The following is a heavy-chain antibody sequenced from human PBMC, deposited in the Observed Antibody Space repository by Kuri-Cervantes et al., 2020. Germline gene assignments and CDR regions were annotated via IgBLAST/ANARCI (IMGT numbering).Heavy chain of an antibody. D-gene: IGHD6-6*01. CDR2: INPSGGST. J-gene: IGHJ4*02. CDR3: ARGKSRRAVFDY. Sequence: ASVKVSCKASGYTFTSYYMHWVRQAPGQGLEWMGIINPSGGSTNYAQKFQGRVTMTRDTSRNTAYMELSSLRSEDTAVYYCARGKSRRAVFDYWGQGTLVTVSS. CDR1: GYTFTSYY. V-gene: IGHV1-46*01.